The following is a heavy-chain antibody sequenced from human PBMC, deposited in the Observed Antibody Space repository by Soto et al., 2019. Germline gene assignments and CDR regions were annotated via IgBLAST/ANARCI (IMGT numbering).Heavy chain of an antibody. CDR3: ARGRSETRYCSSTSCYYWFYWFDP. Sequence: KPSETLSLTCAVSGGSISSGGYSWSWIRQPPGKGLEWIGYIYHSGSTYYNPSLKSRVTISVDRSKNQFSLKLSSVTAADTAVYYCARGRSETRYCSSTSCYYWFYWFDPWGQGTLVTVSS. D-gene: IGHD2-2*01. CDR1: GGSISSGGYS. J-gene: IGHJ5*02. CDR2: IYHSGST. V-gene: IGHV4-30-2*01.